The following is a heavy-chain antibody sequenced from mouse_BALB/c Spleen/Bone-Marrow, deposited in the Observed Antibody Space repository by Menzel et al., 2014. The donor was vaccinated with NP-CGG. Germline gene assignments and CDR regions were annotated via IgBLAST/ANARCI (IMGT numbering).Heavy chain of an antibody. CDR1: GFTFSSYT. Sequence: EVQLVESGGGLVKPGGSLKLSCAASGFTFSSYTMSWVRQTPEKRLEWVASISSGGSYTYYPDSVKGRFTISRDNAKNTLYLQMSSLNSEDTAVYYCTREEDYDLLFDYWGQGTALTVSS. V-gene: IGHV5-6-4*01. CDR3: TREEDYDLLFDY. D-gene: IGHD2-4*01. CDR2: ISSGGSYT. J-gene: IGHJ2*01.